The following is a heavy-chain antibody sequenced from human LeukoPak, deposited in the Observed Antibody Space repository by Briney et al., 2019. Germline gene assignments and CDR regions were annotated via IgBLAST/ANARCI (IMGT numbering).Heavy chain of an antibody. CDR3: AREVSEGFDF. CDR2: IGTRSTSV. J-gene: IGHJ4*02. Sequence: GGSLRLSCTASGFTFSGYSMNWIRQATGKGLRWVSSIGTRSTSVYHAGSVKGRFAISRDNAKNSLYLQMNSLRAEATALYYCAREVSEGFDFWGQGTLVTVSS. CDR1: GFTFSGYS. D-gene: IGHD3-22*01. V-gene: IGHV3-21*01.